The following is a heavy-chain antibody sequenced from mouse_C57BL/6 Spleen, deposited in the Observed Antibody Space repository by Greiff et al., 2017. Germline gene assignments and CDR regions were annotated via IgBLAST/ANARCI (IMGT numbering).Heavy chain of an antibody. V-gene: IGHV1-82*01. CDR2: IYPGDGDT. Sequence: VKLLESGPELVKPGASVKISCKASGYAFSSSWMNWVKQRPGKGLEWIGQIYPGDGDTNYNGKFKGKATLTADKSSSTAYMQLSSLTSEDSAVYFCARGDWYVEGWGTGTTVTVSS. CDR3: ARGDWYVEG. CDR1: GYAFSSSW. J-gene: IGHJ1*03.